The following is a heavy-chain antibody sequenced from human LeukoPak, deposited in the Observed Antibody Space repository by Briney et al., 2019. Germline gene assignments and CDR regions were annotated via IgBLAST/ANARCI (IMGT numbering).Heavy chain of an antibody. J-gene: IGHJ3*02. CDR2: IWYDGSNK. D-gene: IGHD5-18*01. CDR3: ARDKSEAMAPNDAFDI. V-gene: IGHV3-33*01. Sequence: GGSLRLSCAASGFTFSSYGMHWVRQAPGKGLEWVAVIWYDGSNKYYADSVKGRFTISRDNSKNTLYLQMNSLRAEDTAMYYCARDKSEAMAPNDAFDIWGQGTMVTVSS. CDR1: GFTFSSYG.